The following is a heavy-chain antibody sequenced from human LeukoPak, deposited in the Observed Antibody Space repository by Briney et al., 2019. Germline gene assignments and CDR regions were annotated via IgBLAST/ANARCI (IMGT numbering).Heavy chain of an antibody. Sequence: GESLQISSKGSGASFTNYWIAWVRQMPGKGLEWMGAINPGGSHIRYSPSFQGQVTISTDKSISTAYLQWSSLKASDTAIYYCARKNPTALRNNWFDPWGQGTLVTVSS. J-gene: IGHJ5*02. CDR1: GASFTNYW. CDR2: INPGGSHI. CDR3: ARKNPTALRNNWFDP. V-gene: IGHV5-51*01. D-gene: IGHD5-18*01.